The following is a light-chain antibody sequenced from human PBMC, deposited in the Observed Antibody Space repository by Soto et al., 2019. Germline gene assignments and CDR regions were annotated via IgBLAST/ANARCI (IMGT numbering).Light chain of an antibody. CDR3: HQYGISPPT. Sequence: DIQMTQSPSSVSASIGDRVTITCRASQDIGRRLAWFQQKPGKAPKYLIQAASSLQGGVPSTFSGSGSGTDFTLTINTLHPEDFAVFYCHQYGISPPTFGPGTKVDI. V-gene: IGKV1D-16*01. J-gene: IGKJ1*01. CDR1: QDIGRR. CDR2: AAS.